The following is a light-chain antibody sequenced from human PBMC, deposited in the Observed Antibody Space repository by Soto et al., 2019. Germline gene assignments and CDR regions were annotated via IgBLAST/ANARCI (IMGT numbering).Light chain of an antibody. CDR3: QQYDSYPWT. CDR1: QGIDRW. Sequence: DIQMTQSPSSLSASVGDRVTITCRASQGIDRWLAWYQQKPGKAPKLLIYDASSLESGVPSRFSGSASGTEFTLSITPLQPDDFATYYCQQYDSYPWTFGQGTKVDIK. J-gene: IGKJ1*01. CDR2: DAS. V-gene: IGKV1-5*01.